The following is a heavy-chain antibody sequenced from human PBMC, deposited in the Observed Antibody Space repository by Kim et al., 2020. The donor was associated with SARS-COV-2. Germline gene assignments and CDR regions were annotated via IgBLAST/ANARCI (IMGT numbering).Heavy chain of an antibody. CDR2: ISGSGGST. V-gene: IGHV3-23*01. D-gene: IGHD6-19*01. J-gene: IGHJ6*02. CDR1: GFTFSSYA. CDR3: ATDGYSSGWYYYYYGMDV. Sequence: GGSLRLSCAASGFTFSSYAMSWVRQAPGKGLEWVSAISGSGGSTYYADSVKGRFTISRDNSKNTLYLQMNSLRAEDTAVYYCATDGYSSGWYYYYYGMDVWGQGTTVTVSS.